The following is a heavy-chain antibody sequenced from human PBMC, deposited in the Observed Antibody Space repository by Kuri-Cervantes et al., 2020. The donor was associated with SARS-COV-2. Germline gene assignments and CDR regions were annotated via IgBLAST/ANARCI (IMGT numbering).Heavy chain of an antibody. J-gene: IGHJ3*02. CDR1: GFTFDDYA. D-gene: IGHD4-17*01. V-gene: IGHV3-9*01. CDR2: ISWNSGSI. CDR3: ARVEYGGYTDAFDI. Sequence: SLKISCAASGFTFDDYAMHWVRQAPGKGLEWVSGISWNSGSIGYADSVKGRFTIYRDNAKNSLYLQMNSLRAEVTAVYYCARVEYGGYTDAFDIWGQGTMVTVSS.